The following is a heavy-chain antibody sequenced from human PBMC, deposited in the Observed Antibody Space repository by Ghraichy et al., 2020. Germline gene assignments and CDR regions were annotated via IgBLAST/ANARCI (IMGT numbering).Heavy chain of an antibody. CDR1: GFTFSSYS. J-gene: IGHJ6*02. V-gene: IGHV3-21*01. CDR3: ARDRAYCGCDCYPGVGYYYGMDV. D-gene: IGHD2-21*02. CDR2: ISSSSSYI. Sequence: GGSLRLSCAASGFTFSSYSMNWVRQAPGKGLEWVSSISSSSSYIYYADSVKGRFTISRDNAKNSLYLQMNSLRAEDTAVYYCARDRAYCGCDCYPGVGYYYGMDVWGQGTTVTVSS.